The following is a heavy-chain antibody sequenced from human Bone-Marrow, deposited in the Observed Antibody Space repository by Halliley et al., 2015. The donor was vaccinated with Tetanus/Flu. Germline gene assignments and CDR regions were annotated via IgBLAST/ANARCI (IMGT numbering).Heavy chain of an antibody. J-gene: IGHJ3*02. CDR3: APANWGFPFDI. D-gene: IGHD7-27*01. V-gene: IGHV3-66*01. Sequence: LEWVSVFYSGGSTDSAASGKGRFTITRDNSKNTLHLQMNGLRAEDTAIYYCAPANWGFPFDIWGQGTMVTVSS. CDR2: FYSGGST.